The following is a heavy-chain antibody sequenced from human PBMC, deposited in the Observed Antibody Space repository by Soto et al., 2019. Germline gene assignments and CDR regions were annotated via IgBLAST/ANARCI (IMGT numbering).Heavy chain of an antibody. V-gene: IGHV1-18*01. Sequence: QVQLVQSGAEVKKPGASVKVSCKASGYTFSSYGISWVRQAPGQGLEWVGWISAYNNNTNYAQKLQGRVAMTTDTSTSTAYMELRSLRSDDTAVYYCARPTRPRGYSGYDLGYWGQGTLVTVSS. D-gene: IGHD5-12*01. J-gene: IGHJ4*02. CDR3: ARPTRPRGYSGYDLGY. CDR1: GYTFSSYG. CDR2: ISAYNNNT.